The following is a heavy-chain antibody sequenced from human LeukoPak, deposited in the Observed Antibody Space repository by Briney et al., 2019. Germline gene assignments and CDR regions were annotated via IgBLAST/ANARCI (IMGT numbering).Heavy chain of an antibody. CDR2: IKQDGSEK. V-gene: IGHV3-7*01. J-gene: IGHJ4*02. D-gene: IGHD3-10*01. Sequence: PGGSLRLSCAASGFTFSSYWMSWVRQAPGKGLEWVANIKQDGSEKYYVDSVKGRFTISRDNSKNTLYLQMNSLRAEDTAVYYCARVEGSGSYYYSFNYWGQGTLVTASS. CDR1: GFTFSSYW. CDR3: ARVEGSGSYYYSFNY.